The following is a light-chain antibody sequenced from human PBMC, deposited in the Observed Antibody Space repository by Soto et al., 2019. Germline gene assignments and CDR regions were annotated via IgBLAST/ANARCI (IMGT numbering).Light chain of an antibody. V-gene: IGLV2-8*01. J-gene: IGLJ1*01. CDR1: SSDVGGYDF. CDR3: KSYADSNTYV. CDR2: EVV. Sequence: QSALTQPASVSGSPGQSITISCTGTSSDVGGYDFVSWYQHHPGKAPRLIIYEVVQRPSGVPDRFSGSKSGNTASLTVSGLQAADEADYFCKSYADSNTYVFGSGTKLTVL.